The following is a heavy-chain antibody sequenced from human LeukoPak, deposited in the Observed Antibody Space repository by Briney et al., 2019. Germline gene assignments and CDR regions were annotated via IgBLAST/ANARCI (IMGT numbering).Heavy chain of an antibody. CDR3: ARGSTVPFDY. CDR1: GGSVSSGSYY. J-gene: IGHJ4*02. V-gene: IGHV4-61*01. CDR2: IYYSGST. D-gene: IGHD4-17*01. Sequence: PSETLSLTCTVSGGSVSSGSYYWRWIRQPPGKGLEWIGYIYYSGSTNYNPSLKSRVTISVDTSKNQFSLKLSSVTAADTAVYYCARGSTVPFDYWGQGTLVTVSS.